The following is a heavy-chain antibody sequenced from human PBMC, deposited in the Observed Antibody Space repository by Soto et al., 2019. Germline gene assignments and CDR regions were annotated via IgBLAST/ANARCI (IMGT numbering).Heavy chain of an antibody. V-gene: IGHV3-23*01. D-gene: IGHD3-3*01. CDR3: AKVAEYYDFWSGYSMPDY. CDR2: ISGSGGST. CDR1: GFTFSGYA. Sequence: GGSLRLSCAASGFTFSGYAMSWVRQAPGKGLEWVSAISGSGGSTYYADSVKGRFTISRDNSKNTLYLQMNSLRAEDTAVYYCAKVAEYYDFWSGYSMPDYWGQGTLVTVSS. J-gene: IGHJ4*02.